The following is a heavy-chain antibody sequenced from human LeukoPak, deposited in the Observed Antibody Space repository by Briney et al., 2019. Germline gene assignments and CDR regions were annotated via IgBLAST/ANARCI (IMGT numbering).Heavy chain of an antibody. CDR1: GFTFDDYA. D-gene: IGHD2-2*02. J-gene: IGHJ4*02. V-gene: IGHV3-9*01. CDR3: ARGYCSSTSCYTFDY. Sequence: PGRSLRPSCAASGFTFDDYAMHWVRQAPGKGLEWVSGISWNSGSIGYADSVKGRFTISRDNAKNSLYLQMNSLRGEDTALYYCARGYCSSTSCYTFDYWGQGTLVTVSS. CDR2: ISWNSGSI.